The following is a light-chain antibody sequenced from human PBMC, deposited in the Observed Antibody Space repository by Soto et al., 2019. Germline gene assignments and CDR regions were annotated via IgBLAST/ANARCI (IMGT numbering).Light chain of an antibody. J-gene: IGKJ1*01. CDR3: QQYYRTPPT. CDR2: WAS. V-gene: IGKV4-1*01. CDR1: QSVLYSSNNKNY. Sequence: DIVMTQSPDSLPVSLGERATINCRSSQSVLYSSNNKNYLAWYQQKPGQPPKLLIYWASTRESGVPDRFSGSGSGTDFTLTISSLQAEDGAVYYCQQYYRTPPTFGQGTKVEIK.